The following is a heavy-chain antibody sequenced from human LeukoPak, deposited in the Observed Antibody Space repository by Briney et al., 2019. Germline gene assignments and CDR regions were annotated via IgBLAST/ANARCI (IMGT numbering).Heavy chain of an antibody. J-gene: IGHJ5*02. CDR2: IYYSGST. Sequence: SETLSLTCTVSGGSISSYYWSWIRQPPGKGLEWIGYIYYSGSTNYNPSLKSRVTISVDTSKNQFSLKLSSVTAADTAVYYCAGGGGRELFDPLGQGTLVTVSS. CDR1: GGSISSYY. D-gene: IGHD1-26*01. CDR3: AGGGGRELFDP. V-gene: IGHV4-59*01.